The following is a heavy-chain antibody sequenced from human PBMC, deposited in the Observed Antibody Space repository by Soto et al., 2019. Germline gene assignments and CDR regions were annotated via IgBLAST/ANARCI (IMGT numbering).Heavy chain of an antibody. J-gene: IGHJ5*02. D-gene: IGHD3-22*01. V-gene: IGHV1-69*13. CDR2: IIPIFGTA. CDR3: ARDRGPSSGYYPYWFDP. CDR1: GYTFSSYD. Sequence: SLKVSCKTSGYTFSSYDINWVRQAPGQGLEWMGEIIPIFGTANYAQKFQGRVTITADESTSTAYMELSSLRSEDTAVYYCARDRGPSSGYYPYWFDPWGQGTLVTVSS.